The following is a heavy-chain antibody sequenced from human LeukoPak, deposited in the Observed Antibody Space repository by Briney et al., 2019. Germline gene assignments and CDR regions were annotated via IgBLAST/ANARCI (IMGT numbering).Heavy chain of an antibody. CDR3: ARGRAVAGTMVPIDY. CDR2: INHSGST. V-gene: IGHV4-34*01. J-gene: IGHJ4*02. CDR1: GGSFSGYY. D-gene: IGHD6-19*01. Sequence: SETLSLTCAVYGGSFSGYYWSWIRQPPGKGLEWIGEINHSGSTNYNPSLKSRVTISVDTSKNQFSLKLSSVTAADTAVYYCARGRAVAGTMVPIDYWGQETLVTVSS.